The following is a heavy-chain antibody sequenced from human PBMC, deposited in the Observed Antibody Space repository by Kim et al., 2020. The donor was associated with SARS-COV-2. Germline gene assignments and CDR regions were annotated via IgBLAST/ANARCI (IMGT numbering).Heavy chain of an antibody. J-gene: IGHJ4*02. CDR3: ARGPPGLPFDN. Sequence: GGSLRLSCAASGFTVSSNYMNWVRQAPGKGLEWVSIIYSGGSTNYADSVKGRFTISRDNSKNTLYLQMNSLRAEDTAVYYCARGPPGLPFDNWGQGTLVTVSS. CDR2: IYSGGST. V-gene: IGHV3-53*01. CDR1: GFTVSSNY.